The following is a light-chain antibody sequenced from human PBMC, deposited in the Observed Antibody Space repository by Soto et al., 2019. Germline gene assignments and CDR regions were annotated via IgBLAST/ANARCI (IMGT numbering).Light chain of an antibody. J-gene: IGLJ1*01. CDR1: NNDIGGYTY. V-gene: IGLV2-14*03. CDR3: VSYTTSASYV. Sequence: QSALTQPPSASGSPGQSVTISCTGSNNDIGGYTYVSWYQQLPGKAPKLIIYDINNRPSGVSNRFSGSKSGNTASLTISGLQAEDEADYYCVSYTTSASYVFGTGTKVTVL. CDR2: DIN.